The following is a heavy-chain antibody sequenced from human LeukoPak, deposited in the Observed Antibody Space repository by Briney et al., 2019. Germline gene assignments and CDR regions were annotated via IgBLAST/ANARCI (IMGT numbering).Heavy chain of an antibody. CDR3: AMCLSDSRVWYHVYS. Sequence: PGGSLRLSCTASGFTVSRKYMSWVRQAPGKGLEWVSPIYSGDTTYYADSVKGRFTVSRDNSKNTLYLQMSNLRAEDTTVYYCAMCLSDSRVWYHVYSWGQGTLVTVSS. V-gene: IGHV3-53*01. D-gene: IGHD6-19*01. J-gene: IGHJ4*02. CDR1: GFTVSRKY. CDR2: IYSGDTT.